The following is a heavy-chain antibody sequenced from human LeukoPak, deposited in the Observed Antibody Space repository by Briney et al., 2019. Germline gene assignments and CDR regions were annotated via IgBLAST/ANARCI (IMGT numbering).Heavy chain of an antibody. Sequence: SETLSLTCAVYGGSFSRYSWSWIRQPPGKGLEWIGEINHSGSTNYNPSLKSRVTISVDTSKNQFSLKLSSVTAADTAVYYCARAILLDYWGQGTLVTVSS. V-gene: IGHV4-34*01. J-gene: IGHJ4*02. CDR3: ARAILLDY. D-gene: IGHD2-21*02. CDR2: INHSGST. CDR1: GGSFSRYS.